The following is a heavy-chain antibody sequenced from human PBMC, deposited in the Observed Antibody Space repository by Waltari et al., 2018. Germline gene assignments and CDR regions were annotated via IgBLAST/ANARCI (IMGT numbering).Heavy chain of an antibody. D-gene: IGHD6-13*01. V-gene: IGHV4-39*01. CDR3: ASLSSLEGYYYYMDV. CDR2: IYYSGST. Sequence: QLQLQESGPGLVKPSETLSLTCTVSGGSLSSSRYYWGRIRQPPGKGLEWIGSIYYSGSTYYNPSLKSRVTISVDTSKNQFSLKLSSVTAADTAVYYCASLSSLEGYYYYMDVWGKGTTVTVSS. J-gene: IGHJ6*03. CDR1: GGSLSSSRYY.